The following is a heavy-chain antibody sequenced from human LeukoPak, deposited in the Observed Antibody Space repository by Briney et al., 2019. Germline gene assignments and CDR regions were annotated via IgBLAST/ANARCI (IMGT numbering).Heavy chain of an antibody. J-gene: IGHJ6*02. CDR3: ARVAAMVYYYYGMDV. CDR2: INHSGST. CDR1: GGSFSGYY. V-gene: IGHV4-34*01. Sequence: SETLSLTCAVYGGSFSGYYWSWIRHPPGKGLEWIGEINHSGSTNYNPSLKSRVTISVDTSKNQFSLKLSSVTAADTAVYYCARVAAMVYYYYGMDVWGQGTTVTVSS. D-gene: IGHD5-18*01.